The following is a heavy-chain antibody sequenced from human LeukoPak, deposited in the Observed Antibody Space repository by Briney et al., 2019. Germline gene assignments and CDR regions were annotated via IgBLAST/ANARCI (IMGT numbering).Heavy chain of an antibody. CDR3: ARVARCTSCFDVDY. CDR1: GVSFSDYY. V-gene: IGHV4-34*01. CDR2: INHTGST. J-gene: IGHJ4*02. Sequence: PSETLSLTCAVYGVSFSDYYWSWIRQSPGKGLEWIGEINHTGSTKYNPSLKSRVTISVDTSKNQFSLTLSSVTAADTAVYYCARVARCTSCFDVDYWGQGTLVTVSS. D-gene: IGHD2-2*01.